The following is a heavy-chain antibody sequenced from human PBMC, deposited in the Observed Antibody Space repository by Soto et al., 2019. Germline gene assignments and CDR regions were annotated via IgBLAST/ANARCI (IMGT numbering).Heavy chain of an antibody. CDR1: GGSFNRNA. D-gene: IGHD3-3*01. J-gene: IGHJ6*02. Sequence: SVKVSCKASGGSFNRNAISWVRQAPGQGLEWMGGTVPIFDTTNYAQKFQFQGRVTITADEYTSTAYMEMMNLRSDDTAVYFCERGADITTLGVVTRYYSMDIWGQGTTVTVSS. CDR2: TVPIFDTT. CDR3: ERGADITTLGVVTRYYSMDI. V-gene: IGHV1-69*13.